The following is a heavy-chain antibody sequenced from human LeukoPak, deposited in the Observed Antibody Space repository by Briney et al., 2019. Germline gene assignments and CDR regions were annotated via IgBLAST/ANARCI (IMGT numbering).Heavy chain of an antibody. D-gene: IGHD3-16*01. J-gene: IGHJ6*02. CDR1: VFTFSSYG. V-gene: IGHV3-7*03. CDR2: INHNGNVN. CDR3: ARGGGLDV. Sequence: PGGCLRLSCTAAVFTFSSYGLNWARQAPWKGLEWVASINHNGNVNYYVDSVEGRFTISRDNAKNSLYLQMSNLRAEDTAVYFCARGGGLDVWGQGATATVSS.